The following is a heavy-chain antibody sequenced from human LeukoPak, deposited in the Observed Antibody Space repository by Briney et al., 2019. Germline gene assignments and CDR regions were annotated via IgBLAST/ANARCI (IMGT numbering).Heavy chain of an antibody. CDR3: ARLSDHGWPDY. Sequence: SETLSLTCAVSGVSISPYYWAWIRQPPGKGLEWIGYIHTSGSNNQYPSLKSRVTISVDKSKNHFSLRLTSVTAADTAVYFCARLSDHGWPDYWGQGTLDTVSS. V-gene: IGHV4-4*09. J-gene: IGHJ4*02. D-gene: IGHD6-19*01. CDR2: IHTSGSN. CDR1: GVSISPYY.